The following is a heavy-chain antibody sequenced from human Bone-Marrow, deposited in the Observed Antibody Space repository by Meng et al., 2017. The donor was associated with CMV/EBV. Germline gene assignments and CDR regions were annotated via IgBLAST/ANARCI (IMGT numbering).Heavy chain of an antibody. V-gene: IGHV3-11*04. CDR2: ISSSGSTI. Sequence: GGSLRLSCAASGFTFSDYYMSWIRQAPGKGLEWVSYISSSGSTIYYADSVKGRFTISRDNAKNSLYLQMNSLRAEDTAVYSCVRQCTTYYDFWSGYLYYYYYYGMDVWGQGTTVPVSS. D-gene: IGHD3-3*01. J-gene: IGHJ6*02. CDR1: GFTFSDYY. CDR3: VRQCTTYYDFWSGYLYYYYYYGMDV.